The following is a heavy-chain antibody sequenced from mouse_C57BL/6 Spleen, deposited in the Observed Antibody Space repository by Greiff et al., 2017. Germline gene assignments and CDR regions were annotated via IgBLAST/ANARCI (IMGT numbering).Heavy chain of an antibody. V-gene: IGHV1-69*01. CDR3: ARSTMVTYWYFDV. CDR1: GYTFTSYW. J-gene: IGHJ1*03. CDR2: IDPSDSYT. D-gene: IGHD2-2*01. Sequence: QVQLKQPGAELVMPGASVKLSCKASGYTFTSYWMHWVKQRPGQGLEWIGEIDPSDSYTNYNQKFKGKSTLTVDKSSSTAYMQLSSLTSEDSAVYYCARSTMVTYWYFDVWGTGTTVTVSS.